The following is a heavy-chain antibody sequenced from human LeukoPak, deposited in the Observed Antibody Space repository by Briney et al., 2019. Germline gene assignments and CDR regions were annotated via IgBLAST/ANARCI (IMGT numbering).Heavy chain of an antibody. CDR2: IIPIFGTA. D-gene: IGHD3-3*01. CDR3: ARDEGNYDFWGGYQN. V-gene: IGHV1-69*05. J-gene: IGHJ4*02. CDR1: GGTFSSYA. Sequence: SVKVSCKASGGTFSSYAISWVRQAPGQGLEWMGRIIPIFGTANYAQKFQGRVTITTDESTSTAYMELSSLRSEDTAVYYCARDEGNYDFWGGYQNWGQGTLVTVSS.